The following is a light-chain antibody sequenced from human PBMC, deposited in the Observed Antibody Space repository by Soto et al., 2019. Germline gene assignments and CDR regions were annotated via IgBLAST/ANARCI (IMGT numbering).Light chain of an antibody. CDR2: GAS. CDR1: QSVSSSY. CDR3: QRYGSSPIN. V-gene: IGKV3-20*01. Sequence: EIVMTQSPASLCVSPGERATLSCRASQSVSSSYLAWYQQKPGQAPRLLIYGASSRATGIPDRFSGSGSGTDFTLTISRLEPEDFAVYYCQRYGSSPINCGQGTRLEIK. J-gene: IGKJ5*01.